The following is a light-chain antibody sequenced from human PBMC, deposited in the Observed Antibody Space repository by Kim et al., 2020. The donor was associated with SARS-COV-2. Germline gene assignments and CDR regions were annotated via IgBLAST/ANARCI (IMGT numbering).Light chain of an antibody. Sequence: AITISCTGNSSDVGSYNLVSWYQQHPGKAPQLMIYEVSKRPSGVSKRFSGSKSGNTASLTISGLQAEDEADYYCCSYAGSSTFVVFGGGTQLTVL. V-gene: IGLV2-23*02. CDR1: SSDVGSYNL. J-gene: IGLJ2*01. CDR2: EVS. CDR3: CSYAGSSTFVV.